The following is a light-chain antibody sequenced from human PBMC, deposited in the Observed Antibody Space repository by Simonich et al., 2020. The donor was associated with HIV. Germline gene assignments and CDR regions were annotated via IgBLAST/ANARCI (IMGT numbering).Light chain of an antibody. Sequence: QTVVTQEPSFSVSPGGTVTLTCGLSSGSVSTSSYPSWYQQTPGPAPRTLIYSTNTRSSGVPDLFSGSILGNKAALTITGAQADDESDYYCVLYMGSGIWVFGGGTKLTVL. CDR1: SGSVSTSSY. CDR2: STN. J-gene: IGLJ3*02. V-gene: IGLV8-61*01. CDR3: VLYMGSGIWV.